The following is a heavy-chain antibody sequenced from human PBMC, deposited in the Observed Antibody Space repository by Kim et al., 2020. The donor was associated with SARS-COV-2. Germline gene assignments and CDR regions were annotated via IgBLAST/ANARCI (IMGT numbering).Heavy chain of an antibody. CDR2: ISGSGSYI. V-gene: IGHV3-21*01. CDR1: GYTFSNYS. D-gene: IGHD3-22*01. Sequence: GGSLRLSCAASGYTFSNYSMNWVRQAPGKGLEWISSISGSGSYIFYADSVKGRFTISRDNARNSLYLQMNSLRVEDTAVYYCARDQVSMFDSSGYYYVFEDWGQGTLVTVSS. J-gene: IGHJ4*02. CDR3: ARDQVSMFDSSGYYYVFED.